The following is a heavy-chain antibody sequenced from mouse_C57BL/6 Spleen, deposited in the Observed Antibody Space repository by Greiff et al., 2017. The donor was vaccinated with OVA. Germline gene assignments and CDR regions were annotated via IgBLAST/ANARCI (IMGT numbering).Heavy chain of an antibody. CDR1: GYSITSGYY. J-gene: IGHJ2*01. CDR3: ARGDYDEGVDY. D-gene: IGHD2-4*01. CDR2: ISYDGSN. V-gene: IGHV3-6*01. Sequence: VQLKESGPGLVKPSQSLSLTCSVPGYSITSGYYWYWIRPFPGNNLEWMGYISYDGSNNYNPSLKNRISITRDTSKNQFFLKLNSVTTEDTATYYCARGDYDEGVDYWGQGTTLTVSS.